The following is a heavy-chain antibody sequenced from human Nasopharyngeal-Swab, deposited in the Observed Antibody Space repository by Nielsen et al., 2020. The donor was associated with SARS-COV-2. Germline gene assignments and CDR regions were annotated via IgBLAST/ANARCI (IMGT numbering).Heavy chain of an antibody. D-gene: IGHD4-11*01. CDR2: INWNSGIM. CDR3: ARGTADYSNPSFDY. V-gene: IGHV3-9*01. Sequence: GGSLRLSCAASGFTFDDYAIYWVRQVPWKGLEWVSGINWNSGIMGYADAVKGRFTISRDNAKNSLFLQMNSLRPEDTAFYYCARGTADYSNPSFDYWGQGTLVTVSS. J-gene: IGHJ4*02. CDR1: GFTFDDYA.